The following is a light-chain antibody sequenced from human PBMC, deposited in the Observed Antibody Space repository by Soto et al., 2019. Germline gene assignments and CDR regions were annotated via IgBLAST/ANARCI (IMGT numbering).Light chain of an antibody. Sequence: IVLTQSPATVSLSPGERATLSCRASQSVSSYLAWYQQKPGQAPRLLIYDASNRATGIPARFSGSGSGTDFTLTISSLEPEDFAVYYCQQRSNWPLTFGGGTKVEIK. CDR2: DAS. J-gene: IGKJ4*01. V-gene: IGKV3-11*01. CDR1: QSVSSY. CDR3: QQRSNWPLT.